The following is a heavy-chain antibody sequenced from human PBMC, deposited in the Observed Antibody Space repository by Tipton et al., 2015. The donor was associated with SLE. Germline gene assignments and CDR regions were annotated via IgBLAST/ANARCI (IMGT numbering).Heavy chain of an antibody. CDR2: IYYSGST. J-gene: IGHJ3*02. V-gene: IGHV4-59*01. CDR3: ARDKPYDI. Sequence: TLSLTCTVSGGSINTYYWTWIRQPPGKGLEWIGYIYYSGSTNYNPSLKSRVTISVDTSKNQFSLKLTSVTAADTAVYYCARDKPYDIWGQGTMVTVSS. CDR1: GGSINTYY.